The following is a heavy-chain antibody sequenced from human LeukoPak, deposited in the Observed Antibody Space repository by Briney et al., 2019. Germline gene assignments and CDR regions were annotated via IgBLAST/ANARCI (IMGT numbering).Heavy chain of an antibody. CDR3: ATVITISRFDP. CDR1: GYTLTELS. D-gene: IGHD3-3*01. CDR2: FDPEDGKT. Sequence: ASVKVSCKVSGYTLTELSMHWVRQAPGKGLEWMGGFDPEDGKTIYPQKFQGRVTMNEDTSTDTAYMELSSLRSEDTAMYYCATVITISRFDPWGQGTLVTVSS. V-gene: IGHV1-24*01. J-gene: IGHJ5*02.